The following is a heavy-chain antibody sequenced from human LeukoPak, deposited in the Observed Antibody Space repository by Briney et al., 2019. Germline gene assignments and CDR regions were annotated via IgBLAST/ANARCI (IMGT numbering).Heavy chain of an antibody. CDR2: MSGSGGST. CDR1: GFTFSSYA. D-gene: IGHD2-2*01. V-gene: IGHV3-23*01. J-gene: IGHJ4*02. Sequence: PGGSLRLSCAASGFTFSSYAMSWVRQAPGKGLEWVSAMSGSGGSTYYADSVKGRFTISRDNSKNTLYLQMNSLRAEDTAVYYCAKAQDIVVVPATFDYWGQGTLVTVSS. CDR3: AKAQDIVVVPATFDY.